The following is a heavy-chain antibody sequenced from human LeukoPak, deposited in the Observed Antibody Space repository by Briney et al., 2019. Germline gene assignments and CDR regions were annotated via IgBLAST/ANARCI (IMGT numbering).Heavy chain of an antibody. J-gene: IGHJ4*02. V-gene: IGHV3-7*01. CDR3: VRASSGSHGDY. CDR2: IRHDGSEK. Sequence: GGSLRLSCAASGFTFSSYWMSWVRQAPGKGLGWVANIRHDGSEKYYVDSVKGRFTISRDNAKNSLYLQMNSLRAEDTAVYYCVRASSGSHGDYWGQGTLVTVSS. CDR1: GFTFSSYW. D-gene: IGHD1-26*01.